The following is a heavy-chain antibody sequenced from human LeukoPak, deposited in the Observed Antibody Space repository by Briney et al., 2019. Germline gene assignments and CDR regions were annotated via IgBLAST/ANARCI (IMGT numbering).Heavy chain of an antibody. CDR2: IIPILGIA. Sequence: SVKVSCKASGGTFSSYAISWVRQAPGQGLEWMGRIIPILGIANYAQKFQGRVTITADKSTSTAYMELSSLRSEDTAVYYCARRDSSSWTDAFDIWGQGTMVTVSS. V-gene: IGHV1-69*04. J-gene: IGHJ3*02. CDR3: ARRDSSSWTDAFDI. CDR1: GGTFSSYA. D-gene: IGHD6-13*01.